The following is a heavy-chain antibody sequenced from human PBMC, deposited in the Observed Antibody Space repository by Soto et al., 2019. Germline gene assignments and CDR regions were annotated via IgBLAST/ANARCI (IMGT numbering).Heavy chain of an antibody. CDR2: LSSSGSTI. J-gene: IGHJ4*02. V-gene: IGHV3-11*01. CDR3: ASYYDYIWGSYRFLIDY. D-gene: IGHD3-16*02. Sequence: QVQLVESGGGLVKPGGSLRLSCAASGFTFSDYYMSWIRQAPGKGLEWVSYLSSSGSTIYYADSVKGRFTITRDNAKNSLYLQMNSLRAEDTAVYYCASYYDYIWGSYRFLIDYWGQGTLVTVSS. CDR1: GFTFSDYY.